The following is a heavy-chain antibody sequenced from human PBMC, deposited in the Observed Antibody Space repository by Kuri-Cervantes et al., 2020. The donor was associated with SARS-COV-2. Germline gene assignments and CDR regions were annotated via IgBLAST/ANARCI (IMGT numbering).Heavy chain of an antibody. V-gene: IGHV3-9*03. D-gene: IGHD1-26*01. J-gene: IGHJ4*02. CDR3: ARERSGSYDY. Sequence: SLKISCAASGFTFSSYAMHWVRQAPGKGLEWVSGISWNSGSIGYADSVKGRFTISRDNAKNSLYLQMNSLRAEDMALYHCARERSGSYDYWGQGTLVTVSS. CDR2: ISWNSGSI. CDR1: GFTFSSYA.